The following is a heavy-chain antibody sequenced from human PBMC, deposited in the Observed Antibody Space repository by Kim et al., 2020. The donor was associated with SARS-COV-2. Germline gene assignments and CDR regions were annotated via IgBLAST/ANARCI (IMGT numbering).Heavy chain of an antibody. CDR2: ISGSGGRT. D-gene: IGHD1-1*01. CDR3: GGTGTTAWYYYYGMDV. J-gene: IGHJ6*02. Sequence: GGSLRLSCAASGFTFSTYALNWVRQAPGKGLEWVSAISGSGGRTYYADSVKGRFTISRDNSKNTLYLQMNSLRAEDTALYYCGGTGTTAWYYYYGMDVWGQGTTVTVS. V-gene: IGHV3-23*01. CDR1: GFTFSTYA.